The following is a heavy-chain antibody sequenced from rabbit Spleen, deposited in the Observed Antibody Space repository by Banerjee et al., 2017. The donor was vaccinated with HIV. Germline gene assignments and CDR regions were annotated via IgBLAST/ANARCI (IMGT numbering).Heavy chain of an antibody. CDR3: ARDSSGVSWGDFDL. D-gene: IGHD2-1*01. Sequence: QEQLEESGGDLVKPGASLTLTCTASGFSFSGDFWMCWVRQAPGKGLEWIACIYVVNSGSTAYATWAKGRFTISRTSSTTVTLQMTSLTAADTATYFCARDSSGVSWGDFDLWGPGTLVTVS. J-gene: IGHJ4*01. CDR2: IYVVNSGST. V-gene: IGHV1S45*01. CDR1: GFSFSGDFW.